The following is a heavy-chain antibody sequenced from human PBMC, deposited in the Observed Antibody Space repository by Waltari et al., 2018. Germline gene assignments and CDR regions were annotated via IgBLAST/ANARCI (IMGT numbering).Heavy chain of an antibody. D-gene: IGHD2-21*02. CDR2: IYTSGST. V-gene: IGHV4-4*07. Sequence: QVQLQESGPGLVKPSETLSLTCTVSGGSISSYYWSWIRQPAGKGLEWIGRIYTSGSTNYNPSLKSRVTMSVDTSKNQFSLKLSSVTAADTAVYYCAREVLSVSAMGRRDWFDPWGQGTLVTVSS. CDR1: GGSISSYY. J-gene: IGHJ5*02. CDR3: AREVLSVSAMGRRDWFDP.